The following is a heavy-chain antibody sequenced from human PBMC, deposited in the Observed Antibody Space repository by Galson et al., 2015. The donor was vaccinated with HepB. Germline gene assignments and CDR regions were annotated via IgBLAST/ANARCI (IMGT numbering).Heavy chain of an antibody. V-gene: IGHV3-15*07. Sequence: SLRLSCAASGLSLSHAWMNWVRQAPGKGLEWVGRIKSKSDGGAVDYAAPVRGRATISRDESKNTFFLGMSNLKTEDTAVYYCMTDYSYEGYWGQGTLVTVSS. CDR1: GLSLSHAW. J-gene: IGHJ4*02. CDR3: MTDYSYEGY. CDR2: IKSKSDGGAV. D-gene: IGHD3-22*01.